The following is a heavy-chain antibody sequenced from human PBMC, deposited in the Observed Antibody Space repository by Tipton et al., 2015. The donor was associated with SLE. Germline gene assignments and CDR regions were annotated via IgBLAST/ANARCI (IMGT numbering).Heavy chain of an antibody. CDR3: ARVRGRGYFQH. CDR2: IYYSGST. D-gene: IGHD3-10*01. Sequence: TLSLTCTVSGGSISSYYWSWIRQPPGKGLEWIGYIYYSGSTNYNPSLKSRVTISVDTSKNPFSLKRSSVTAADTAVYSCARVRGRGYFQHWGQGTLVTVSS. V-gene: IGHV4-59*01. J-gene: IGHJ1*01. CDR1: GGSISSYY.